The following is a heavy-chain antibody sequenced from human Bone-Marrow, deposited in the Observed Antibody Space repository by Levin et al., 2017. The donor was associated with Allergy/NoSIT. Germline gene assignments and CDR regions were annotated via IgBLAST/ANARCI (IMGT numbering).Heavy chain of an antibody. Sequence: GESLKISCKASGYTLTGYYIHWVRRASGQGLEWMGWINPDSGATSYAQKFEGRFTMTRDTSIRTAYMELTSLRSDDTAVYYCARANWETLGACDIWGQGTMVTVSS. CDR1: GYTLTGYY. J-gene: IGHJ3*02. D-gene: IGHD7-27*01. CDR2: INPDSGAT. CDR3: ARANWETLGACDI. V-gene: IGHV1-2*02.